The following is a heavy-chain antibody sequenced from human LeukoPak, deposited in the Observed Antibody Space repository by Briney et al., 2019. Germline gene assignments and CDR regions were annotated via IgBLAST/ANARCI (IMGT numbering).Heavy chain of an antibody. CDR3: VRTTVDWYFDL. J-gene: IGHJ2*01. CDR1: GYTFTSYG. V-gene: IGHV1-18*01. Sequence: ASVKVSCKASGYTFTSYGISWVRQAPGQGLEWMGWISAYNGNTNYAQKLQGRVTMTTDTSTSTAYMELKSLRSDDTAVYYCVRTTVDWYFDLWGRGTLVTVSS. D-gene: IGHD4-23*01. CDR2: ISAYNGNT.